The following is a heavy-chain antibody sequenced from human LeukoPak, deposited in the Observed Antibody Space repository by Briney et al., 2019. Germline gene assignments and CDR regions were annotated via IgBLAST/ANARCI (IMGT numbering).Heavy chain of an antibody. D-gene: IGHD3-16*01. CDR1: GGSISSSNW. V-gene: IGHV4-4*02. J-gene: IGHJ5*02. CDR2: IYHSGST. CDR3: ARGLMLLRPKYHRFDP. Sequence: SETLSLTCAVSGGSISSSNWWNWVCQPPGKGLEWIGEIYHSGSTNYNPSLKSRVTISVDKSKNQFSLKLSSVTAADTAVYYCARGLMLLRPKYHRFDPWGQGTLVTVSS.